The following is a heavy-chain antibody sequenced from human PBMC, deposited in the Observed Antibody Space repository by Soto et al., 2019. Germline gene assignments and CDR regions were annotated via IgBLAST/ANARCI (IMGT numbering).Heavy chain of an antibody. J-gene: IGHJ4*02. CDR1: GFTFSSYA. Sequence: PGGSLRLSCAASGFTFSSYAMSWVRQAPGKGLEWVSAISGSGGSTYYADSVKGRFTISRDNSKNTLYLQMNSLRAEDTAVYYCAKARGVVPAALEYYFDYWGQGTLVTVSS. V-gene: IGHV3-23*01. D-gene: IGHD2-2*01. CDR2: ISGSGGST. CDR3: AKARGVVPAALEYYFDY.